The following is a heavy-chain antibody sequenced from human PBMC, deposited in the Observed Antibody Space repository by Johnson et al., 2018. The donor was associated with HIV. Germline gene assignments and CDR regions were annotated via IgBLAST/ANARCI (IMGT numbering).Heavy chain of an antibody. J-gene: IGHJ3*02. CDR2: ISYDGSNK. D-gene: IGHD3-10*01. CDR3: ARSLGVGAFDI. CDR1: GFTFSSYV. Sequence: QVQLVESGGGVVQPGRSLRLSCAASGFTFSSYVIHWVRQPPGKGLEWVAVISYDGSNKYYADSVKGRFTISRDNSKNTLYLQMNSLRAEDTAVYYCARSLGVGAFDIWGQGTMVTVS. V-gene: IGHV3-30*14.